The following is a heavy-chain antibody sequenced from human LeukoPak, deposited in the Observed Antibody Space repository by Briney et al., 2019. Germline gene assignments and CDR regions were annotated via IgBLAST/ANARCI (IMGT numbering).Heavy chain of an antibody. CDR1: GFTLSSYA. V-gene: IGHV3-30*04. CDR3: ARDMDIVVVTAIGPIPDY. Sequence: GGSLRLSCAASGFTLSSYAMHRVRQAPGKGLEWVAVISYDGSNKYYADSVKGRFTISRDNSKNTLYLQMNSLRAEDTAVYYCARDMDIVVVTAIGPIPDYWGQGTLVTVSS. J-gene: IGHJ4*02. D-gene: IGHD2-21*02. CDR2: ISYDGSNK.